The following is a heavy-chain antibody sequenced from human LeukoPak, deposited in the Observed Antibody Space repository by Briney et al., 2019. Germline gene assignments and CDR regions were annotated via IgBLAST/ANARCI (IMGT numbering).Heavy chain of an antibody. V-gene: IGHV4-39*01. CDR3: ASSGSYQRTYFDY. CDR1: GGSISSSNYY. Sequence: SETLSLTCTVSGGSISSSNYYWGWIRQPPGKGLEWIGSIYYGGSTHYNPSLKSRVTISVDTSKNQFSLKLTSVTAADTAVYYCASSGSYQRTYFDYWGQGTLVSVSS. J-gene: IGHJ4*02. D-gene: IGHD1-26*01. CDR2: IYYGGST.